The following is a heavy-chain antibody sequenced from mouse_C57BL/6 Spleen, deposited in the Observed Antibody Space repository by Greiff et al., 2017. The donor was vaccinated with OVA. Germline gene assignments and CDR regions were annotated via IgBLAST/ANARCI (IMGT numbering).Heavy chain of an antibody. J-gene: IGHJ3*01. Sequence: VQLKESGAELVKPGASVKLSCTASGFNINDYYMHWVKQRTEQGLEWIGRIDPEDGETKYAPKFQGKATITADTSSNTAYLQLSSLTSEDTAVYYCAPYYYGSSYFAWFAYWGQGTLVTVSA. CDR2: IDPEDGET. CDR3: APYYYGSSYFAWFAY. CDR1: GFNINDYY. D-gene: IGHD1-1*01. V-gene: IGHV14-2*01.